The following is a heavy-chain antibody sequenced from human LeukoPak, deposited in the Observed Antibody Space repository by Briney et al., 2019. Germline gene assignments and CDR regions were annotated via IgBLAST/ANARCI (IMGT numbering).Heavy chain of an antibody. V-gene: IGHV4-4*07. J-gene: IGHJ4*02. CDR2: VHSSGTA. CDR3: ARDGLYSNGYSYFDY. D-gene: IGHD5-18*01. CDR1: GAGFSSHH. Sequence: PSETLSLTCTVSGAGFSSHHWGWIRQPAGKGREGIGRVHSSGTANYNPSLKRRVTMSTDTSKSQLSLMLTSVTAADTAVYYCARDGLYSNGYSYFDYWGQGALVTVSS.